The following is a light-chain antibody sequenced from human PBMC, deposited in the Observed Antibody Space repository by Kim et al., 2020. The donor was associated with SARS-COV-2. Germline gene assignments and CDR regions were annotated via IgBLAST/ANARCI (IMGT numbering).Light chain of an antibody. CDR1: QSMKNKY. V-gene: IGKV3-20*01. CDR2: GAS. J-gene: IGKJ1*01. Sequence: AEERPPLACKAIQSMKNKYVAWYQQKPGQAPRLLIYGASSRASGIPNRFSGSGSGTDFTLTISRLEPEDFAVFYCHHYDSSPPSTFGQGTKVDIK. CDR3: HHYDSSPPST.